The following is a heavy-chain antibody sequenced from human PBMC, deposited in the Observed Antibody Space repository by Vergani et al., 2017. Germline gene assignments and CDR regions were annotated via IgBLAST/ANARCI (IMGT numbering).Heavy chain of an antibody. V-gene: IGHV3-23*01. CDR2: ISGSGGST. CDR3: AKVXSFYCTNGVCYYDY. J-gene: IGHJ4*02. D-gene: IGHD2-8*01. CDR1: GFTFSSYA. Sequence: EVQLLESGGGLVQPGGSLRLSCAASGFTFSSYAMSWVRQAPGKGLELVSAISGSGGSTYYADSVKGRFTISRDNSKNTLYLQMNSLRAEDTAVYYCAKVXSFYCTNGVCYYDYWGQGTLVTVSS.